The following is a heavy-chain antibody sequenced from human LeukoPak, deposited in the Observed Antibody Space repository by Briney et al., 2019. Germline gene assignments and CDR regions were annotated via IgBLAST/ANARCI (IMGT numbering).Heavy chain of an antibody. D-gene: IGHD2-15*01. CDR1: GSILSDYN. CDR2: ISYDGSNK. CDR3: ARDQTGFCSGSSCLGSTFDY. J-gene: IGHJ4*02. Sequence: PGGSLRLSCAASGSILSDYNMHWVRQAPGKGLEWVAVISYDGSNKYYVDSVKGRFTISRDNSKNTLYLQMNSLRAEDTAVYYCARDQTGFCSGSSCLGSTFDYWGQGTLVTVSS. V-gene: IGHV3-30*04.